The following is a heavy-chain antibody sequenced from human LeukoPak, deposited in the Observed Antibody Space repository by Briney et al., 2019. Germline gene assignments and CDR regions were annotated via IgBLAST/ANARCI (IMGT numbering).Heavy chain of an antibody. Sequence: GASVKVSCKASGYTFTSYGISWVRQAPGQGLEWMGWISAYNGNTNYAQKLQGRVTMTRDTSISTAYMELSRLRSDDTAVYYCARVGTPYYDFWSGFDYWGQGTLVTVSS. J-gene: IGHJ4*02. CDR2: ISAYNGNT. V-gene: IGHV1-18*01. CDR1: GYTFTSYG. CDR3: ARVGTPYYDFWSGFDY. D-gene: IGHD3-3*01.